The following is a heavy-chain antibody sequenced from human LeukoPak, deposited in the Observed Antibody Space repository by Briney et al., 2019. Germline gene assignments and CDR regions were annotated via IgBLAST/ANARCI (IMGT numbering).Heavy chain of an antibody. Sequence: SETLSLTCAVYGGSFSGYYWSWIRQPPGKGLEWIGEINHSGSTNYNPSLKSRVTISVDTSKNQFSLKLSSVTAEDTAVYYCAKSHSGSSTLDYWGQGTLVTVSS. CDR1: GGSFSGYY. D-gene: IGHD1-26*01. J-gene: IGHJ4*02. CDR2: INHSGST. V-gene: IGHV4-34*01. CDR3: AKSHSGSSTLDY.